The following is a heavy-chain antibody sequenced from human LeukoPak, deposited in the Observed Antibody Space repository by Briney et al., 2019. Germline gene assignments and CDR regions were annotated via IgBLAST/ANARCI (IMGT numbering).Heavy chain of an antibody. CDR2: VYPGDSDI. V-gene: IGHV5-51*01. D-gene: IGHD6-19*01. Sequence: GESLKISCKGSGYSFTNYWIGWVRQMPGKGLEWMGLVYPGDSDIRYSPSFHGQVTISTDRSITTAYLQWSSLKASDTAIYYCARRRGGWYYFDYWGQGTLVTVSS. CDR1: GYSFTNYW. J-gene: IGHJ4*02. CDR3: ARRRGGWYYFDY.